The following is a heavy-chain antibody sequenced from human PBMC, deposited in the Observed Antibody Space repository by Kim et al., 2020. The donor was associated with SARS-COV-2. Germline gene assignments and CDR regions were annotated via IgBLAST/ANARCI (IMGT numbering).Heavy chain of an antibody. J-gene: IGHJ3*02. V-gene: IGHV3-73*01. CDR2: IRSKANSYAT. CDR3: TSGYSYVILDAFDI. Sequence: GGSLRLSCAASGFTFSGSAMHWVRQASGKGLEWVGRIRSKANSYATAYAASVKGRFTISRDDSKNTAYLQMNSLKTEDTAVYYCTSGYSYVILDAFDIWGQGTMVTVSS. D-gene: IGHD5-18*01. CDR1: GFTFSGSA.